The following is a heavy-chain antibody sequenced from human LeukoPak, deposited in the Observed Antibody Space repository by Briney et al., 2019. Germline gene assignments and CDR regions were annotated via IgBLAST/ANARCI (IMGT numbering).Heavy chain of an antibody. CDR1: GGSISSGDYY. V-gene: IGHV4-30-4*08. D-gene: IGHD1-14*01. CDR2: IYYSGST. J-gene: IGHJ4*02. Sequence: SETLSLTCTVSGGSISSGDYYWSWIRQPPGKGLEWIGCIYYSGSTYYNPSLKSRVTISVDTSKNQFSLKLSSVTAADTAVYYCARDLTGGYFDYWGQGTLVTVSS. CDR3: ARDLTGGYFDY.